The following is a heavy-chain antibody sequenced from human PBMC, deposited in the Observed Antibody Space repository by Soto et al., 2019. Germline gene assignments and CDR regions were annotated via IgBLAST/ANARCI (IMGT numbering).Heavy chain of an antibody. CDR2: IYHSGTT. V-gene: IGHV4-31*03. J-gene: IGHJ5*02. D-gene: IGHD3-16*01. CDR3: ARDREWGTFDP. CDR1: GASISSGGHY. Sequence: QVQLQESGPGLVKPSETLSLTCTVSGASISSGGHYWSWFRQPPGKGLEWIGYIYHSGTTYYIPSLRSRVTLSVDTSLNQFSLKLNSVTAADTAVCYCARDREWGTFDPWGQGILVTVSS.